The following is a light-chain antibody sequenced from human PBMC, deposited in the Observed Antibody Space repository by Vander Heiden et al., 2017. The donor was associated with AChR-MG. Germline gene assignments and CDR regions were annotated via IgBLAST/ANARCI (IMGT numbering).Light chain of an antibody. CDR3: QGFDSRLSGT. CDR1: QGIGSN. V-gene: IGKV3-15*01. CDR2: GGS. Sequence: EIVMTQSPGTLSVSPGERTTLSCRASQGIGSNLAWYQKKAGQTPRLLNYGGSTRATGIPRRFSGSGSGTDFALTISSLQSEDLAIYYCQGFDSRLSGTFGPGTKVDMK. J-gene: IGKJ3*01.